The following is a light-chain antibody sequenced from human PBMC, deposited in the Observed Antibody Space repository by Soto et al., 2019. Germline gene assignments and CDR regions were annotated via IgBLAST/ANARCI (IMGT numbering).Light chain of an antibody. Sequence: EIVMTQSPATLSVSPGERATLSCRASQGVSSNLAWYQQKPGQAPRLLIYGASTRATGIPARFSGSGSGTDFTLTISSLQSEDFAVYYCQQYNKWPPLTFGGGTKVEIK. CDR3: QQYNKWPPLT. CDR1: QGVSSN. CDR2: GAS. J-gene: IGKJ4*01. V-gene: IGKV3-15*01.